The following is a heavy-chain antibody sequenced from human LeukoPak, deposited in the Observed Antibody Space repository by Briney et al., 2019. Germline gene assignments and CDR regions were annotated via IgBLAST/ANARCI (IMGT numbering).Heavy chain of an antibody. D-gene: IGHD3-10*01. V-gene: IGHV4-59*08. CDR2: IYDSQIR. Sequence: SEALSLTCGVSFGSFSRYDWRCIPHPPGKGLECIGNIYDSQIRSYNPSVKGRVTVSVDTAQNQFLLNLSSVAAADTAGYFLSGHRLLFYRSRSYFINSMDVWGQGTTVTVPS. J-gene: IGHJ6*02. CDR1: FGSFSRYD. CDR3: SGHRLLFYRSRSYFINSMDV.